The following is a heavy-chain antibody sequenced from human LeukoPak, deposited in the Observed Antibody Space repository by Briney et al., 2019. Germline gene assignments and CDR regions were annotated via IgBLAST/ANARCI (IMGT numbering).Heavy chain of an antibody. V-gene: IGHV7-4-1*02. J-gene: IGHJ6*02. CDR3: ARVDGPSGYLLRFFYYYYGMDV. Sequence: ASVKVSCKASGYTFTTYAMNWVRQAPGQGLEWMGWINTNTGNPTYAQGFTGRFVFSLDTSVSTAYLQISSLKAEDTAVYYCARVDGPSGYLLRFFYYYYGMDVWGQGTTVTVSS. CDR2: INTNTGNP. D-gene: IGHD3-22*01. CDR1: GYTFTTYA.